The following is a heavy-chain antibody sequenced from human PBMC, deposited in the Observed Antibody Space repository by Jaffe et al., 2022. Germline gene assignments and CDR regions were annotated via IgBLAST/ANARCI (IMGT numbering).Heavy chain of an antibody. CDR2: IKQDGSEK. J-gene: IGHJ4*02. CDR1: GFTFSSYW. Sequence: EVQLVESGGGLVQPGGSLRLSCAASGFTFSSYWMSWVRQAPGKGLEWVANIKQDGSEKYYVDSVKGRFTISRDNAKNSLYLQMNSLRAEDTAVYYCAGGSSGYDYGAYYWGQGTLVTVSS. D-gene: IGHD5-12*01. CDR3: AGGSSGYDYGAYY. V-gene: IGHV3-7*05.